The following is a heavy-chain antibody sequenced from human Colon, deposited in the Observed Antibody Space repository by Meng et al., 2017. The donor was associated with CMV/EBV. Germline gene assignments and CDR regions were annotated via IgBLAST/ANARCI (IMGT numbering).Heavy chain of an antibody. CDR2: IKATNDGGTT. D-gene: IGHD2-2*01. J-gene: IGHJ3*02. Sequence: GESLKISCTASGFTFSTHAMNWVRQAPGKGLEWVGRIKATNDGGTTSSAAPVAGRFTFSRDDSKDTAYLHMNSLTTEDTAVYYCATDPGSPYCGNTTCWGDAFDIWGRGTMVTVSS. CDR1: GFTFSTHA. V-gene: IGHV3-15*01. CDR3: ATDPGSPYCGNTTCWGDAFDI.